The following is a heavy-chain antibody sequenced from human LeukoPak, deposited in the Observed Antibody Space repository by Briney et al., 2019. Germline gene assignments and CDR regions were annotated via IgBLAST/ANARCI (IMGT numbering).Heavy chain of an antibody. CDR3: ARYPRSRGDYEGYYVDS. D-gene: IGHD4-17*01. CDR1: GYTFTGHY. CDR2: INPNTGGT. V-gene: IGHV1-2*02. J-gene: IGHJ4*02. Sequence: ASVTLSCKASGYTFTGHYMNWVRQAPGQGLEWMGWINPNTGGTKSTQTFQGRVTITRDTSIATPYMELSSLRSDDTAMYYWARYPRSRGDYEGYYVDSWGQGTLVIVSS.